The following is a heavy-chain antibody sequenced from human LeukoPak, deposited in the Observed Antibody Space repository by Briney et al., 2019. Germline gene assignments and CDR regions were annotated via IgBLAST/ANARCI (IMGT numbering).Heavy chain of an antibody. CDR2: MNPNSGDS. J-gene: IGHJ4*02. V-gene: IGHV1-8*01. D-gene: IGHD2-2*01. Sequence: ASVTVSCKASGYTFNNYDINWVRQATGQGLEWMGWMNPNSGDSHSVDKFQGRVTMTRDTSIRTAYMELSGLRSDDTAVYYCARRYCISTGCSAFDYWGPGTPVTVSS. CDR3: ARRYCISTGCSAFDY. CDR1: GYTFNNYD.